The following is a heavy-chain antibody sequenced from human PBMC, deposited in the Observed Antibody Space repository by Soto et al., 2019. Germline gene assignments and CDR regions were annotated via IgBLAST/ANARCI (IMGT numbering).Heavy chain of an antibody. CDR1: GGSISSYY. J-gene: IGHJ4*02. CDR2: IYYSGST. Sequence: SETLSLTCTLSGGSISSYYWSWIRQPPGKGLEWIGYIYYSGSTNYNPSLKSRVTISVDTSKNQFSLKQSSVTAADTDVYYCESDRGSCYPVFDFWGQGTLVTVSS. D-gene: IGHD2-15*01. V-gene: IGHV4-59*01. CDR3: ESDRGSCYPVFDF.